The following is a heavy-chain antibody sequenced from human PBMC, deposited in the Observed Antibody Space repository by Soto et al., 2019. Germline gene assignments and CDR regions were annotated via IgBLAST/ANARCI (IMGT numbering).Heavy chain of an antibody. Sequence: PGGSLRLSCAASGVIFRSYCMHWCRQAPGKGLEWVSLISSDGGTKYYADSVKGRFTISRDNTKNTLFLQMNSLRAEDTAVYYCSKERDTTAAFAYFGQGALVTVSS. CDR2: ISSDGGTK. J-gene: IGHJ4*02. CDR1: GVIFRSYC. V-gene: IGHV3-30-3*01. D-gene: IGHD4-17*01. CDR3: SKERDTTAAFAY.